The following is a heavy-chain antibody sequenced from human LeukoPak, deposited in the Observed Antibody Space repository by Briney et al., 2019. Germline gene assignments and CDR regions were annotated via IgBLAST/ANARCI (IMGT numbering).Heavy chain of an antibody. V-gene: IGHV3-21*01. J-gene: IGHJ4*02. CDR1: RFTFSSYS. Sequence: GGSLRLSCAASRFTFSSYSMNWVRQAPGKGLEWVSSISSSSSYIYYADSVKGRFTISRDNAKNSLYLQMNSLRAEDTAVYYCARDPVAGPRNSFVYWGQGTLVTVSS. CDR2: ISSSSSYI. CDR3: ARDPVAGPRNSFVY.